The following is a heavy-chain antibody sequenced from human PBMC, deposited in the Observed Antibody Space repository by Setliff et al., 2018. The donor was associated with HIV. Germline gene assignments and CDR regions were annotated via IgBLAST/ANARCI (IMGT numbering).Heavy chain of an antibody. CDR1: GGTINSGTYY. D-gene: IGHD6-13*01. J-gene: IGHJ3*02. V-gene: IGHV4-61*09. CDR2: IYSSGNT. Sequence: KTSETLSLTCTVSGGTINSGTYYWSWIRQPAGKGLEWIGHIYSSGNTNYNPSLKSRVTISVDTSKNQFSLKLRSVTAADTAMYYCARGLGFSSFWDDAFDIWGQGTRVTVSS. CDR3: ARGLGFSSFWDDAFDI.